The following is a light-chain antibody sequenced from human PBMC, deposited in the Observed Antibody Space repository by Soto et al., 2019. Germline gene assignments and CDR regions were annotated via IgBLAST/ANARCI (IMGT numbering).Light chain of an antibody. V-gene: IGLV2-11*01. CDR1: SSDVGGYNY. CDR2: DVS. J-gene: IGLJ1*01. Sequence: QSALTQPHSASGSPGQSITISCTGTSSDVGGYNYVSWYQQHPAKAPKLIIFDVSKRPSGVPNRFSGSKSGNTASLTISGLRAEDEADYYCCSYVGRNTYVFGTGTKLTAL. CDR3: CSYVGRNTYV.